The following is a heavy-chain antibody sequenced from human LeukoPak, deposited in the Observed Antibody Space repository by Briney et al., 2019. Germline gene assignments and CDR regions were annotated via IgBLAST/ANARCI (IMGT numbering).Heavy chain of an antibody. CDR3: ARDPAQIVGATTHYYYYGMDV. J-gene: IGHJ6*02. D-gene: IGHD1-26*01. Sequence: ASVKVSCKASGYTFTGYYMHWVRQAPGQGLEWMGWINPSSGGTNYAQKFQGRVTMTRDTSISTAYMELSRLRSGDTAVYYCARDPAQIVGATTHYYYYGMDVWGQGTTVTVSS. CDR2: INPSSGGT. CDR1: GYTFTGYY. V-gene: IGHV1-2*02.